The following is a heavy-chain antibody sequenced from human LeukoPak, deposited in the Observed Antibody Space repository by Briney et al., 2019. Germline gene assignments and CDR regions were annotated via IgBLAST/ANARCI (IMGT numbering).Heavy chain of an antibody. CDR2: INAGNGNT. CDR1: GYTFTSYA. J-gene: IGHJ4*02. CDR3: ARASRGATRFTFDY. Sequence: ASVKVSCKASGYTFTSYAMHWVRQAPGQRLEWMGWINAGNGNTKYSQEFQGRVTITRDTSASTAYMELSSLRSEDMAVYYCARASRGATRFTFDYWGQGTLVTVSS. D-gene: IGHD1-26*01. V-gene: IGHV1-3*03.